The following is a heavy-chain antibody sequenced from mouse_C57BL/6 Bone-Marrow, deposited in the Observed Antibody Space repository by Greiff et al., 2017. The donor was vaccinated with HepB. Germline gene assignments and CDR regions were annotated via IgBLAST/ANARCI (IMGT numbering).Heavy chain of an antibody. V-gene: IGHV1-64*01. CDR1: GYTFTSYW. Sequence: QVQLQQPGAELVKPGASVKLSCKASGYTFTSYWMHWVKQRPGQGLEWIGMIHPNSGSTNYNEKFKSKATLTVDKSSSTAYMQLSSLTSEDSAVYYCARAPYSYGSSHWYFDVWGTGTTVTVSS. CDR2: IHPNSGST. CDR3: ARAPYSYGSSHWYFDV. D-gene: IGHD1-1*01. J-gene: IGHJ1*03.